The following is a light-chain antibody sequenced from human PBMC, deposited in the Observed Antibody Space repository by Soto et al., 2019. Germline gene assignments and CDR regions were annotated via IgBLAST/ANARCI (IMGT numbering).Light chain of an antibody. CDR1: QSISSS. CDR3: QQSYTAPSIT. CDR2: GVS. V-gene: IGKV1-39*01. Sequence: DIQMTRSPSSLSASVGDKVTITCRASQSISSSLNWYQQKSGKAPNLLIYGVSRLQGGIPSRFSGSGSGTDFTLSISSLQPEDFATYYCQQSYTAPSITFGQGTRLEIK. J-gene: IGKJ5*01.